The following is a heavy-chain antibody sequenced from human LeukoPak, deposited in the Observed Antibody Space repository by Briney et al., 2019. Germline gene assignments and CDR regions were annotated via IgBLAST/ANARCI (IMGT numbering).Heavy chain of an antibody. CDR1: GFTFSSFA. CDR2: ISGSGGST. J-gene: IGHJ5*02. V-gene: IGHV3-23*01. Sequence: GSLTLSCAASGFTFSSFAMTWVRQAPGKGLEWVSAISGSGGSTYYADSVKGRFTISRDNSKNSLYLQMNSLRAEDTAVYYCPANGGFSSYYIWFDPWGQQTL. D-gene: IGHD7-27*01. CDR3: PANGGFSSYYIWFDP.